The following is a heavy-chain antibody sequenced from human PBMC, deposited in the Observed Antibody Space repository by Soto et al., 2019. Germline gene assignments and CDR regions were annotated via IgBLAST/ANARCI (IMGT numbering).Heavy chain of an antibody. J-gene: IGHJ3*02. D-gene: IGHD3-10*01. V-gene: IGHV4-31*03. CDR2: LYYSGST. Sequence: QVQLQESGPGLVKPSQTLSLTCTVSGGSISSGGYYCRWIRQHPGKGLEWIWYLYYSGSTYYNPSLKSRVTRSVDTSKNQVSLKLSSVTAADTAVYYCARDRGFDDSRDAFDIWGQGTMVTASS. CDR3: ARDRGFDDSRDAFDI. CDR1: GGSISSGGYY.